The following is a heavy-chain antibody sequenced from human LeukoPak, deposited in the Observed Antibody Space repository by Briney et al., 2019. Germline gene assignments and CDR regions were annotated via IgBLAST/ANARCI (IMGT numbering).Heavy chain of an antibody. CDR1: GFRFSNYA. Sequence: GRSLRLSCAASGFRFSNYAMHWVRQAPGKGLEWVALISYDGSGNYCSDSVKGRFTISRDNSENTLYLQMNSLRAEDTAIYYCARERTGYYIVYWGQGTLVTVSS. D-gene: IGHD2-8*01. CDR2: ISYDGSGN. J-gene: IGHJ4*02. V-gene: IGHV3-30*04. CDR3: ARERTGYYIVY.